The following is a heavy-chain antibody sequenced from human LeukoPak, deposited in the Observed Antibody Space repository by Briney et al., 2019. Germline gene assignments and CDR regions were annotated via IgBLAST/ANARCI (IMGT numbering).Heavy chain of an antibody. CDR3: AGPIVVVPAAMN. CDR2: IYYSGST. CDR1: GGSISSGDYY. J-gene: IGHJ4*02. Sequence: RPSQTLSLTCTVSGGSISSGDYYWSWIRQPRGKGLEWIGYIYYSGSTYYNPSLKSRVTISVDTSKNQFSLKLSSVTAADTAVYYCAGPIVVVPAAMNWGQGTLVTVSS. V-gene: IGHV4-30-4*08. D-gene: IGHD2-2*01.